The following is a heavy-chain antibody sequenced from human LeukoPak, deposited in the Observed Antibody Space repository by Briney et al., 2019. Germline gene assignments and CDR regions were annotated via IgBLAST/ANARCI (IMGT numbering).Heavy chain of an antibody. CDR2: TSYSGST. D-gene: IGHD1-26*01. CDR1: GGSISNSY. Sequence: PSETLSLTCTVSGGSISNSYWSWVRQPPGKGLEWIGYTSYSGSTNCNPSLKSRVTMSVDTSTDQFSLRLISVTAADTAVYYCARTVSGDYYGMDVWGQGTTVTVSS. CDR3: ARTVSGDYYGMDV. J-gene: IGHJ6*02. V-gene: IGHV4-59*08.